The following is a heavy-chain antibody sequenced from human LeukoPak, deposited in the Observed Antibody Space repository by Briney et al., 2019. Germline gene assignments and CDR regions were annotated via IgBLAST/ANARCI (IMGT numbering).Heavy chain of an antibody. Sequence: ASVKVSCKASGYTFTGYYMHWVRQAPGQGLEWMGWINPNSGGTNYAQKFQGRVTMTRDTSISTAYMELSRLRSDDTAVYYCARGLEQWLFTRGDFDYWGQGTLVTVSS. CDR3: ARGLEQWLFTRGDFDY. V-gene: IGHV1-2*02. CDR1: GYTFTGYY. D-gene: IGHD6-19*01. J-gene: IGHJ4*02. CDR2: INPNSGGT.